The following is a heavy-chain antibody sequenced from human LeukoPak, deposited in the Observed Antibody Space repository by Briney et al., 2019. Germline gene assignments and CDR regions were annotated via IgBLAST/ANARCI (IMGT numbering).Heavy chain of an antibody. Sequence: GGSLRPSCAASGFTFSSYSMNWVRQAPGKGLEWVSSISSSSSYIYYADSVKGRFTISRDNAKNSLYLQMNSLRAEDTAVYYCARESQIGAFDIWGQGTMVTVSS. CDR3: ARESQIGAFDI. CDR1: GFTFSSYS. V-gene: IGHV3-21*01. CDR2: ISSSSSYI. J-gene: IGHJ3*02.